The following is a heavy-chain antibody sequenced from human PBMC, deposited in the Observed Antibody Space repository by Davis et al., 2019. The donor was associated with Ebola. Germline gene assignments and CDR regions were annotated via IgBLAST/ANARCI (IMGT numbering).Heavy chain of an antibody. J-gene: IGHJ4*02. V-gene: IGHV3-33*01. CDR1: GLTFSGYG. Sequence: GESLKISCAASGLTFSGYGMHWVRQAPDKGLEWVAIIWYDGSKKYYADSVRGRFTISRDNTKNTLYLQMNSLRVEDTAVYYCARVARAAGYSSGWYFDYWGQGTLVTVSS. CDR3: ARVARAAGYSSGWYFDY. D-gene: IGHD6-19*01. CDR2: IWYDGSKK.